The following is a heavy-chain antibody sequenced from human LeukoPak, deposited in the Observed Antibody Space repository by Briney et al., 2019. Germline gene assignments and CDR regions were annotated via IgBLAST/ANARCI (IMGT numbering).Heavy chain of an antibody. CDR1: GGSISSYY. Sequence: SETLSLTCTVSGGSISSYYWSWIRQPPGKGLEWIGRIYTSGSTNYNPSLKSRVTMSVDTSKNQFSLKLSSVTAADTAVYYCARDTGHYDILTGYYYYGMDVWGQGTTVTVSS. J-gene: IGHJ6*02. D-gene: IGHD3-9*01. CDR3: ARDTGHYDILTGYYYYGMDV. V-gene: IGHV4-4*07. CDR2: IYTSGST.